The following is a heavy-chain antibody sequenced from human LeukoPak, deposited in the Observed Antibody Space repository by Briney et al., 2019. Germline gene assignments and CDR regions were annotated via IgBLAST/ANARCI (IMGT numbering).Heavy chain of an antibody. CDR1: SGSFSGYY. Sequence: SETLSLTCAVYSGSFSGYYWSWIRQPPGRGGEWVGEINHSGSTNYNPSLKSRVTISVDTSKKQFSVKLSSVTAADTAVYYCARHFTGPGTYTPYFGMDVWGQGTTVTVSS. D-gene: IGHD3-3*02. J-gene: IGHJ6*02. V-gene: IGHV4-34*01. CDR3: ARHFTGPGTYTPYFGMDV. CDR2: INHSGST.